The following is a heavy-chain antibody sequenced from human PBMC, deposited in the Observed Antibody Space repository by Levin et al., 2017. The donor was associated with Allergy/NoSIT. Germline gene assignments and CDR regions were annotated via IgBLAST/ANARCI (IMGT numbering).Heavy chain of an antibody. V-gene: IGHV3-23*01. Sequence: LSLTCAASGFTFSNYALTWVRQAPGKGLEWVSTVSAGVLITYYADSVKGRFTISRDNSKNTLFLQMNSLSADDTAVYYYAKESYTSSRVDYWGQGTLVTVSS. D-gene: IGHD6-13*01. CDR3: AKESYTSSRVDY. CDR2: VSAGVLIT. J-gene: IGHJ4*02. CDR1: GFTFSNYA.